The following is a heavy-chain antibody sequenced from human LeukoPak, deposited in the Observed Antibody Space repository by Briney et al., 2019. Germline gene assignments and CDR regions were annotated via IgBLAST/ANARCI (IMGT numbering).Heavy chain of an antibody. Sequence: PSETLSLTCTVSGASISSSDYYWGWIRQPPGKGLEWIGSIYFSGNTYYNPSLKSRVTISVDTSKKQFSLKVSSVTAADTAVYYCARDARDYGDYDWFDPWGQGTLVTVSS. D-gene: IGHD4-17*01. V-gene: IGHV4-39*07. CDR1: GASISSSDYY. CDR2: IYFSGNT. J-gene: IGHJ5*02. CDR3: ARDARDYGDYDWFDP.